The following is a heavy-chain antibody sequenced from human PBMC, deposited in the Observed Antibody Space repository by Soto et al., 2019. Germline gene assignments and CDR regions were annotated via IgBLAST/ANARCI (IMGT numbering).Heavy chain of an antibody. V-gene: IGHV3-23*01. CDR3: AKDRSLSGRITIFGVVPNDAFDI. J-gene: IGHJ3*02. CDR2: ISGSGGST. CDR1: GFTFSSYA. D-gene: IGHD3-3*01. Sequence: GSLRLSCAASGFTFSSYAMSWVRQAPGKGLEWVSAISGSGGSTYYADSVKGRFTISRDNSKNTLYLQMNSLRAEDTAVYYCAKDRSLSGRITIFGVVPNDAFDIWGQGTMVTVSS.